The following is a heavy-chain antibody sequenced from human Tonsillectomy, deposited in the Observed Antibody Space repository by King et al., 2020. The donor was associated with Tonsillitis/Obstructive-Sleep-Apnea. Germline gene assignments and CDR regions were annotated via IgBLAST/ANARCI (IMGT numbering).Heavy chain of an antibody. CDR2: IYYSGNT. D-gene: IGHD6-25*01. CDR1: GGSINSYY. Sequence: VQLQESGPGLVKPSETLSLTCTVSGGSINSYYWSWIRPSPGKGLEWIGYIYYSGNTTYNPSLKNRVTISVDTSKTQFSLKLSSVTAADTAVYYCARDIFVRSSSGIGGRLNFYYSYYMDIWGKGTAVTVSS. CDR3: ARDIFVRSSSGIGGRLNFYYSYYMDI. V-gene: IGHV4-59*01. J-gene: IGHJ6*03.